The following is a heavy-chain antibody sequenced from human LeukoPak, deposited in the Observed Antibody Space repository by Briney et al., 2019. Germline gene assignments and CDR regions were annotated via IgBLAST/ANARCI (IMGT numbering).Heavy chain of an antibody. CDR3: ARDIVVVPAAMPAYYYYGMDV. CDR1: GFTFSSYG. J-gene: IGHJ6*02. V-gene: IGHV3-33*01. D-gene: IGHD2-2*01. CDR2: IWYDGSNK. Sequence: GRSLRLSCAASGFTFSSYGMHWVRQAPGKGLEWVAVIWYDGSNKYYADSVKGRFTISRDNSKNTLYLQMNSQRAEDTAVYYCARDIVVVPAAMPAYYYYGMDVWGQGTTVTVSS.